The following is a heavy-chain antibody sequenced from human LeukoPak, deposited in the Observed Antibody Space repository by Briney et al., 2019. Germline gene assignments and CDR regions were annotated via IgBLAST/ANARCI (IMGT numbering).Heavy chain of an antibody. Sequence: PSETLSLTCTVSGGSISSSSYYWGWIRQPPGKGLEWIGSIYYSGSTYYNPSLKSRVTISVDRSKNQFSLKLSSVTAADTAVYYCARAPTRTVNAFDIWGQGTMVTVSS. D-gene: IGHD4-11*01. CDR3: ARAPTRTVNAFDI. CDR2: IYYSGST. V-gene: IGHV4-39*07. CDR1: GGSISSSSYY. J-gene: IGHJ3*02.